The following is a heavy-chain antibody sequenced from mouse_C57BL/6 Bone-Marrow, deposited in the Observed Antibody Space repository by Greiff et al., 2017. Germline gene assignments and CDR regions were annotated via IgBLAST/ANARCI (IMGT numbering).Heavy chain of an antibody. J-gene: IGHJ1*03. Sequence: DVQLQESGPGLAKPSQTLSLTCSVTGYSITSDYWNWIRKFPGNKLEYMGYISYSGSTYYDPSLKSRISITRDTSKNQYYLQLNSVTTEDTATYYCARWRDYYGSRGGYFDVWGTGTTVTVSS. D-gene: IGHD1-1*01. CDR2: ISYSGST. V-gene: IGHV3-8*01. CDR3: ARWRDYYGSRGGYFDV. CDR1: GYSITSDY.